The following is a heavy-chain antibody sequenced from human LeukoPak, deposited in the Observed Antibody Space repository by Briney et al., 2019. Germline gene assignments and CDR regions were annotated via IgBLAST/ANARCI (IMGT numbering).Heavy chain of an antibody. D-gene: IGHD3-3*01. J-gene: IGHJ4*02. CDR2: MNPNSGNT. CDR3: ARDWYYDFWSGYYSDY. CDR1: GYTFTSYD. V-gene: IGHV1-18*01. Sequence: ASVKVSCKASGYTFTSYDVNWVRQATGQGLEWMGWMNPNSGNTNYAQKLQGRVTMTTDTSTSTAYMELRSLRSDDTAVYYCARDWYYDFWSGYYSDYWGQGTLVTVSS.